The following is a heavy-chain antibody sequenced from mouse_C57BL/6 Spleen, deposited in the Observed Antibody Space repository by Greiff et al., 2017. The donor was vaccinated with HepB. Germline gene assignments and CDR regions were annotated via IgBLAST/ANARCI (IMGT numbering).Heavy chain of an antibody. D-gene: IGHD6-5*01. CDR3: TRSAYGLYFDY. Sequence: QVQLQQSGAELVRPGASVTLSCKASGYTFTDYEMHWVKQTPVHGLEWIGAIDPETGGTAYNQKFKGKAILTADKSSSTACMELRSLTSEDSAVYYCTRSAYGLYFDYWGQGTTLTVSS. CDR2: IDPETGGT. V-gene: IGHV1-15*01. CDR1: GYTFTDYE. J-gene: IGHJ2*01.